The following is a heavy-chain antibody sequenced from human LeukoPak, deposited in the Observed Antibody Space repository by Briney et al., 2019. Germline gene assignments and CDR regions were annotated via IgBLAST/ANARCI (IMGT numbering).Heavy chain of an antibody. Sequence: ASVKVSCKASGYTFTNYYMHWVRQAPGQGLEWMGIINPSGGSTTYTQRFQGRVIMTRDTSTSTVYMELSSLRSEDTAVYYCATWGSSSSPLPTMDVWGQGTTVTVS. CDR3: ATWGSSSSPLPTMDV. J-gene: IGHJ6*02. D-gene: IGHD6-13*01. CDR2: INPSGGST. CDR1: GYTFTNYY. V-gene: IGHV1-46*01.